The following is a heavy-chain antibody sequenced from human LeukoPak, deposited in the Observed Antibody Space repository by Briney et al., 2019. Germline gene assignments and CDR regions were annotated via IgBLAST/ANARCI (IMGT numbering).Heavy chain of an antibody. V-gene: IGHV1-2*02. CDR3: ATLGATSFDY. D-gene: IGHD1-26*01. CDR2: IVPNSGGT. Sequence: ASVKVSCKTSGYTFTDYYIHWVRQAPGQGFEWMGWIVPNSGGTKYAQKFQGRVTMTRDTSISTAYMELSRLRYDDTAVYYCATLGATSFDYWGQGALVTVSS. CDR1: GYTFTDYY. J-gene: IGHJ4*02.